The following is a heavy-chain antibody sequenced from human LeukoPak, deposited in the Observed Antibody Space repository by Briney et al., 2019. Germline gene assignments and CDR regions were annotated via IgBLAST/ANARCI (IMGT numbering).Heavy chain of an antibody. D-gene: IGHD2/OR15-2a*01. V-gene: IGHV3-21*01. CDR3: AREIVGRYFDL. Sequence: KAGGSLRLSCAASGFTFSTYSMNWVRQAPGKGLEWDSSITSTSTFIYYSDTVEGRFTVSRENAKNSLYLQMNSLRAEDTAVYYCAREIVGRYFDLWGQGTPVTVSS. CDR2: ITSTSTFI. J-gene: IGHJ4*02. CDR1: GFTFSTYS.